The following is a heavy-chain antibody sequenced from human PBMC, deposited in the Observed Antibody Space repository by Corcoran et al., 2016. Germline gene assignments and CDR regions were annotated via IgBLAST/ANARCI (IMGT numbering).Heavy chain of an antibody. V-gene: IGHV3-21*01. CDR2: ISSSSSYI. CDR1: EFTFSSYS. CDR3: ARDLARAVAGILGYYYYYGMDV. D-gene: IGHD6-13*01. Sequence: EVQLVESGGGLVKPGGSLRLSCAASEFTFSSYSMNWVRQAPGKGLEWVSSISSSSSYIYYEDSVKGRFTISSANAKNSLYPQMNILRAEETAVDYCARDLARAVAGILGYYYYYGMDVWGQGTTVTVSS. J-gene: IGHJ6*02.